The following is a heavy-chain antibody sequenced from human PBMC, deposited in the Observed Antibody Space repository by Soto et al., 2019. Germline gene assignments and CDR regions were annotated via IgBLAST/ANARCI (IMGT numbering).Heavy chain of an antibody. CDR2: ISGSGGGT. Sequence: LRLSCAASGFTFSSYAMSWVRQAPGKGLEWVSAISGSGGGTYYADSVKGRFTVSRDNSKNTLYLQMNSLRAEDTAVFYCAKGRSSGWSFDYWGQGTLVTVSS. CDR3: AKGRSSGWSFDY. CDR1: GFTFSSYA. J-gene: IGHJ4*02. D-gene: IGHD6-19*01. V-gene: IGHV3-23*01.